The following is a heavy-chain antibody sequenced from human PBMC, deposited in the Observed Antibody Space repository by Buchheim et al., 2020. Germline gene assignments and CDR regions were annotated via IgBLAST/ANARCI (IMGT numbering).Heavy chain of an antibody. Sequence: QVHLQVSGPGLVKPSGTLSLTCTVSGDSISERTWWTWVRQSPGKGLEWLGDVYHNGDTNYNPSLQDRATISVDTPKTQFSLKLFSVTGADTAVYFCARDGGQRDFDFWSGCDYWGEGT. V-gene: IGHV4-4*02. J-gene: IGHJ4*03. D-gene: IGHD3-3*01. CDR3: ARDGGQRDFDFWSGCDY. CDR2: VYHNGDT. CDR1: GDSISERTW.